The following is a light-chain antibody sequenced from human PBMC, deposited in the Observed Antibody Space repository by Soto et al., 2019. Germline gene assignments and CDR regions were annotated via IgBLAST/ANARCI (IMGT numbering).Light chain of an antibody. CDR1: QSVGSN. CDR3: QQYDNWTET. CDR2: GAS. V-gene: IGKV3-15*01. J-gene: IGKJ1*01. Sequence: EVVMTQSPATLSVSPGERATLSCRASQSVGSNLAWYQQKPGQAPRLLMYGASTRATVIPAWFSGSGSGTEFTLTISSLQSEDFAVYYCQQYDNWTETFGQGTKVEIK.